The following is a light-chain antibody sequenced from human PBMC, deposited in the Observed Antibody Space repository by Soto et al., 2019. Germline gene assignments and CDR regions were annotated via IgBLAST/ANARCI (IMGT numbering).Light chain of an antibody. CDR2: SNT. CDR1: SSNIGSNT. J-gene: IGLJ2*01. V-gene: IGLV1-44*01. Sequence: QSALTQPPSASGTPGQRVTISCSGSSSNIGSNTVNWSQQLPGTAPKLLIYSNTQRPSGVPDRFSGSKSGTSASLAISGLYSEDGADYYWAEWDVSLNVVVFGGGTKLTVL. CDR3: AEWDVSLNVVV.